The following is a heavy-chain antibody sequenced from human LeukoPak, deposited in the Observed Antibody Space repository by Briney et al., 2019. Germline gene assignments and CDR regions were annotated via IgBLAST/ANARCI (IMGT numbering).Heavy chain of an antibody. V-gene: IGHV5-51*01. CDR3: ARPILPASDKGYYFDY. CDR2: IYPGDSDT. J-gene: IGHJ4*02. D-gene: IGHD2-2*01. Sequence: GESLKISCKGSGYTFTTYWIGWVRQMPGKGLEWMGIIYPGDSDTRYSPSFQGQVTISADKSISTAYLQWSSLKASDTAMYYCARPILPASDKGYYFDYWGQGTLVTVSS. CDR1: GYTFTTYW.